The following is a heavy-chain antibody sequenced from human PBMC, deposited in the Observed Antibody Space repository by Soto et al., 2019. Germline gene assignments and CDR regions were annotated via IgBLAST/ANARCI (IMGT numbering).Heavy chain of an antibody. D-gene: IGHD3-9*01. CDR3: ARSTYYDILTGSYYYYAMDV. Sequence: SETLSLTCAVSGASISSNKWWIWVRQPPGKGLEWIGGIYHSGSANYNPSLKSRVTISVDKSKNQFSLKLSSVTAADTAVYYCARSTYYDILTGSYYYYAMDVWGQGTTVTV. CDR1: GASISSNKW. V-gene: IGHV4-4*02. CDR2: IYHSGSA. J-gene: IGHJ6*02.